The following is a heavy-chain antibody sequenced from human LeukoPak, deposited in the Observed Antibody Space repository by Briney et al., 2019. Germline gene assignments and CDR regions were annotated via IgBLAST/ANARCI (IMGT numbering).Heavy chain of an antibody. CDR1: GFTVSNNY. V-gene: IGHV3-53*01. CDR2: IYSGGST. D-gene: IGHD6-13*01. Sequence: GGSLRLSCAASGFTVSNNYMSWVRQAPGKGLEWVSVIYSGGSTYYAESVKGRFTISRDNSKNTLYLQMNSLRAEDTAVYYCAKVPYSSSWYFFDFWGQGTLVTVSS. CDR3: AKVPYSSSWYFFDF. J-gene: IGHJ4*02.